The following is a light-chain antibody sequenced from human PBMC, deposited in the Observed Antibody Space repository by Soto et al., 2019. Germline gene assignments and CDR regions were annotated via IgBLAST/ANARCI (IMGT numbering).Light chain of an antibody. CDR3: QQYNSYWT. CDR2: DAS. CDR1: QTISSW. Sequence: DSQMTQSPSTLSGSGGDRVTSTCRASQTISSWLAWYQQKPGKAPKLLIYDASSLESGVPSRFSGSGSGTEFTLTISSLQPDDFATYYCQQYNSYWTFGQGTKVDIK. V-gene: IGKV1-5*01. J-gene: IGKJ1*01.